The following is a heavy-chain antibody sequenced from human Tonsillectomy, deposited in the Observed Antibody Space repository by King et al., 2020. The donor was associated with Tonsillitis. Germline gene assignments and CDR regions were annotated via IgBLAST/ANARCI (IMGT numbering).Heavy chain of an antibody. CDR1: RFTFSTYA. CDR2: ISGSGDRK. D-gene: IGHD3-3*01. J-gene: IGHJ5*02. CDR3: AKGITIFGLVNGDWFDP. Sequence: VQLVESGGGFIQPGGSLRLSCAASRFTFSTYAMSWVRQAPGKGLEWVSAISGSGDRKYYADSVKGRITISRDNSRNTLYLQMNSLRAEDTAVYYCAKGITIFGLVNGDWFDPWGQGTLVTVSS. V-gene: IGHV3-23*04.